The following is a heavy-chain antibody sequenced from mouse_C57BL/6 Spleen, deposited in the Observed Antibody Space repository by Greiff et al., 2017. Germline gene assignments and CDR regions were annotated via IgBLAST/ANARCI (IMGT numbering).Heavy chain of an antibody. J-gene: IGHJ2*01. V-gene: IGHV5-17*01. CDR2: ISSGSSTI. Sequence: EVTLMESGGGLVTPGGSLKLSCAASGFTFSDYGMHWVRQAPEKGLEWVAYISSGSSTIYYADTVKGRFTISRDNAKNTLVLQKTRLRTEDTAMYYDASNDGYYAFDYWGQGTTLTVSS. CDR3: ASNDGYYAFDY. D-gene: IGHD2-3*01. CDR1: GFTFSDYG.